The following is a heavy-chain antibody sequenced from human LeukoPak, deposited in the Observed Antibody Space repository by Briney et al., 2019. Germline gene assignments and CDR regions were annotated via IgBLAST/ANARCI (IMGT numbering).Heavy chain of an antibody. CDR1: GGPFINYA. J-gene: IGHJ4*02. Sequence: SVKVSCKASGGPFINYAISWVRQAPGQGLEWMGGISPVFGTPNYAQKFQGRVTIKTDESTSTAYMELSSLRSEDTAVYYCAWHYRQLSGSYSSFDYWGQGTLVTVSS. CDR2: ISPVFGTP. D-gene: IGHD1-26*01. V-gene: IGHV1-69*05. CDR3: AWHYRQLSGSYSSFDY.